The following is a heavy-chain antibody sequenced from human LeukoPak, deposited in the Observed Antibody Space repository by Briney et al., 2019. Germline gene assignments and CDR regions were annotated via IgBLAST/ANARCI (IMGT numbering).Heavy chain of an antibody. CDR3: ARASPGDCSGGSCYRWFDS. Sequence: SETLSLTCTVSGGSITSYYWSWVRQPPGKGLEWIVYIYYSGSANYNPSLKSRVTISVDTSKNQFSLNLSSVLAADKAVYYCARASPGDCSGGSCYRWFDSWGQGTLVTVSA. CDR2: IYYSGSA. CDR1: GGSITSYY. D-gene: IGHD2-15*01. J-gene: IGHJ5*01. V-gene: IGHV4-59*01.